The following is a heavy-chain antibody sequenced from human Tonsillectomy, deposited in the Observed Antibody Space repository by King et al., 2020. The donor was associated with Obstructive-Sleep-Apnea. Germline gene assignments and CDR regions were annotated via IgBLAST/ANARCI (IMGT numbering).Heavy chain of an antibody. V-gene: IGHV4-34*01. CDR1: GGSFSGYY. CDR3: ARGSGYVDY. Sequence: VQLQQWGAGLLKPSETLSLTCAVYGGSFSGYYWSWIRQTPGKGLEWIGEINQSGSTNYTPSLKRRVTMSVDTSKNHVSLKLSSVTAADTAVYYCARGSGYVDYWGQGTLVTVSS. J-gene: IGHJ4*02. CDR2: INQSGST. D-gene: IGHD1-26*01.